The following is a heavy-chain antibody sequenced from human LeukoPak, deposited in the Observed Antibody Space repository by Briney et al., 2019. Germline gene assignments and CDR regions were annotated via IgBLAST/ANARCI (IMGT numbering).Heavy chain of an antibody. D-gene: IGHD1-26*01. Sequence: PGGSLRLSCAASGFTFSTYSMNWVRQAPGKGLEWVSSISSTGNYIYYADSVKGRFTISRDNSKTTMYLQMNSLRAEDTAVYYCAKGNWGERLDWYFDLWGRGTLVTVSS. CDR1: GFTFSTYS. J-gene: IGHJ2*01. V-gene: IGHV3-21*04. CDR2: ISSTGNYI. CDR3: AKGNWGERLDWYFDL.